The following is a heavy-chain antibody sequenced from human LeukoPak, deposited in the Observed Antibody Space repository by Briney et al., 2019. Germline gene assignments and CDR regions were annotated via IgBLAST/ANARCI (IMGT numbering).Heavy chain of an antibody. Sequence: PSETLSLTCTVSGGSISSSGYYWGWIRQPPGKGLEWIASISYSGRTFYNPSLKSRVTISVDTSKNHFSLTLSSVTAADTAVYYCGRQDDNDHGDPNSFDPWGQGTLVTVSS. V-gene: IGHV4-39*01. CDR3: GRQDDNDHGDPNSFDP. CDR2: ISYSGRT. CDR1: GGSISSSGYY. J-gene: IGHJ5*02. D-gene: IGHD4-17*01.